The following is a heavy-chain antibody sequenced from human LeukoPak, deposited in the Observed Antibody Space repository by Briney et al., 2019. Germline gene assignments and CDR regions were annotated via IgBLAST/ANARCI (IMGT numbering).Heavy chain of an antibody. Sequence: GASVKVSCKASGYTFTSYAMHWVRQAPGQRLEWMGWINAGNGNTKYSQGFQGRVTITRDTSASTAYMELSSPRSEDTAVYYCARAGRRGYYAYWGQGTLVTVSS. J-gene: IGHJ4*02. CDR2: INAGNGNT. V-gene: IGHV1-3*01. CDR1: GYTFTSYA. D-gene: IGHD3-3*01. CDR3: ARAGRRGYYAY.